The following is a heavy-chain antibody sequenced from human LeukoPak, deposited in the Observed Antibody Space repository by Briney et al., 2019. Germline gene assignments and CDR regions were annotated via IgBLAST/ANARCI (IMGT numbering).Heavy chain of an antibody. CDR3: AKDFVRYNIQFDY. V-gene: IGHV3-23*01. Sequence: GGSLRLSCAASGLSLSFYAMSWVRQVPGKGLEWVSSISGGGAGTYYADSVRGRFTISRDNSKNTLYLQMNSLRAEDTALYYCAKDFVRYNIQFDYWGQGALVTVSS. CDR1: GLSLSFYA. J-gene: IGHJ4*02. CDR2: ISGGGAGT. D-gene: IGHD1-1*01.